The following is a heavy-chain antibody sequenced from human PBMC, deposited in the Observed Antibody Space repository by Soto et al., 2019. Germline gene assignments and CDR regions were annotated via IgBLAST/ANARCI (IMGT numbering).Heavy chain of an antibody. V-gene: IGHV4-4*02. J-gene: IGHJ4*02. CDR2: MYHSGST. CDR3: ARGSGCSTSSCNLDY. D-gene: IGHD2-2*01. CDR1: GGSISSSDW. Sequence: QVQLQESGPGLVKPSGTLSLTCAVSGGSISSSDWWSWVRQPPGKGLEWIGDMYHSGSTNYNPSLKSRVTMSGDKSKNQFSLKLNSVTAADTAVYYCARGSGCSTSSCNLDYWGQGTLVTVSS.